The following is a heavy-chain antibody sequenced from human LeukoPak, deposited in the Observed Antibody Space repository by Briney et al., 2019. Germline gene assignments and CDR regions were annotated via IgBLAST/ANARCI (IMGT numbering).Heavy chain of an antibody. CDR3: ARGGAFGYFDWLLSSYYYGMDV. V-gene: IGHV1-46*01. CDR1: GYTFTSYY. CDR2: INPSGGST. J-gene: IGHJ6*02. Sequence: ASVTVSCTASGYTFTSYYMHWVRQAPGQGLEWMGIINPSGGSTSYAQKFQGRVTMTRDTSTSTVYMELSSLRSEDTAVYYCARGGAFGYFDWLLSSYYYGMDVWGQGTTVTVSS. D-gene: IGHD3-9*01.